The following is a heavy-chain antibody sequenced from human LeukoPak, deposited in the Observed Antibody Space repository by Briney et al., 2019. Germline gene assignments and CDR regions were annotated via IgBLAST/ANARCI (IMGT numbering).Heavy chain of an antibody. D-gene: IGHD2-2*01. V-gene: IGHV6-1*01. CDR1: GDGVSSNSVT. Sequence: SQTLSLTCAISGDGVSSNSVTWDWIRQSPSRGLEWLGRTYYRSTWYNDYAVSVRGRITVNPDTSKNQFSLHLNSVTPEDTAVYYCARRLTQYDCFDPWGQGILVTVSS. CDR3: ARRLTQYDCFDP. J-gene: IGHJ5*02. CDR2: TYYRSTWYN.